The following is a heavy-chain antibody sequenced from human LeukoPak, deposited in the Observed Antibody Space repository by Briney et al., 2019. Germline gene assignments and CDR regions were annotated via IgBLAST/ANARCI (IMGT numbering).Heavy chain of an antibody. J-gene: IGHJ4*02. CDR2: IHYSGNT. CDR1: GGSISSYY. Sequence: SETLSLTCTVSGGSISSYYWSWIRQPPGKGLEWIGYIHYSGNTNYNPSLKSRVTISVDTSKNQFSLKLSSVTAADTAVYYCARTPFRRTTVTVVYDYWGQGTLVTVSS. D-gene: IGHD4-17*01. CDR3: ARTPFRRTTVTVVYDY. V-gene: IGHV4-59*12.